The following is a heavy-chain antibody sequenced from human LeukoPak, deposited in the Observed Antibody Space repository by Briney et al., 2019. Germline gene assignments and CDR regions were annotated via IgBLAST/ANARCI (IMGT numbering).Heavy chain of an antibody. V-gene: IGHV3-21*01. CDR1: GFTFSYYG. D-gene: IGHD5-18*01. J-gene: IGHJ4*02. CDR2: ISTSSGYT. CDR3: ARDRGYSYADY. Sequence: GGSLRLSCAASGFTFSYYGMNWVRQAPGKGLEWVSSISTSSGYTYSADSVRGRFTVSRDNAKNSLYLQMNSLRADDTAVYYCARDRGYSYADYWGQGTLVTVSS.